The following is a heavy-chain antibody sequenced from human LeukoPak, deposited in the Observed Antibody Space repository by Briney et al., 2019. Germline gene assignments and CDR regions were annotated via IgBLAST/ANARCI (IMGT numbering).Heavy chain of an antibody. D-gene: IGHD6-19*01. CDR2: TYYRSKWYN. J-gene: IGHJ4*02. Sequence: SQTLSLTCAISGDSVSSNNGAWNWIRQSPSRGLEWLGRTYYRSKWYNDYAVSMKGRITINPDTSKNQFSLQLNSLTPEDTAVYYCARDVGRSGWYTLDYWGQGTLVTVSS. V-gene: IGHV6-1*01. CDR1: GDSVSSNNGA. CDR3: ARDVGRSGWYTLDY.